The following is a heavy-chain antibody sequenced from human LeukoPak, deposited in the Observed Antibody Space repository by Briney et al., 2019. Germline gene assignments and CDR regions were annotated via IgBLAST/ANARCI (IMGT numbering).Heavy chain of an antibody. Sequence: ASVKVSCKASGYTFTSYYMHWVRQVPGQGLEWMGIINPSGGGTSYAQKFQGRVTMTRDTSTSTVYMELSSLRSEDTAVYYCARGSPAGYSSSWYAPSFDYWGQGTLVTVSS. D-gene: IGHD6-13*01. CDR3: ARGSPAGYSSSWYAPSFDY. J-gene: IGHJ4*02. CDR1: GYTFTSYY. CDR2: INPSGGGT. V-gene: IGHV1-46*01.